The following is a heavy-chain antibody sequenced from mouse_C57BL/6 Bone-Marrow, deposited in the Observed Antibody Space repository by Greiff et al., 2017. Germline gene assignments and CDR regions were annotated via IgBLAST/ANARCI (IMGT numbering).Heavy chain of an antibody. CDR3: ARPYYSNYWYFDV. V-gene: IGHV1-55*01. CDR1: GYTFTSYW. CDR2: IYPGSGST. J-gene: IGHJ1*03. Sequence: QVQLQQSGAELVKPGASVKMSCKASGYTFTSYWITWVKQRPGQGLEWIGDIYPGSGSTNYNEKFKSKATLTVDTSSSTAYMQLSSLPSEDAAVYYGARPYYSNYWYFDVWGTGTTVTVSS. D-gene: IGHD2-5*01.